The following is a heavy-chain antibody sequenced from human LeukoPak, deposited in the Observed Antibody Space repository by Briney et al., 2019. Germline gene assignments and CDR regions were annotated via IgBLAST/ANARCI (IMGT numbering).Heavy chain of an antibody. CDR1: GGSFSGYY. V-gene: IGHV4-4*08. CDR3: ARVHDILTGDWFDP. Sequence: SETLSLTCAVYGGSFSGYYWSWIRQPPGKGLEWIGRIYTSGSTNYNPSLKSRVTISVDTSKNQFSLKLSSVTAADTAVYYCARVHDILTGDWFDPWGQGTLVTVSS. CDR2: IYTSGST. D-gene: IGHD3-9*01. J-gene: IGHJ5*02.